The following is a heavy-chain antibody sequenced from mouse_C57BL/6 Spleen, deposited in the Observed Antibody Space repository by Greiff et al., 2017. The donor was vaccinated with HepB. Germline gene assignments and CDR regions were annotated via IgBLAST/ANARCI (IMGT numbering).Heavy chain of an antibody. Sequence: EAKLVESGPGMVKPSQSLSLTCTVTGYSITSGYDWHWIRHFPGNKLEWMGYISYSGSTNYNPSLKSRISITHDTSKNHFFLKLNSVTTEDTATYYCARGNYGSSWFAYWGQGTLVTVSA. CDR2: ISYSGST. J-gene: IGHJ3*01. D-gene: IGHD1-1*01. CDR3: ARGNYGSSWFAY. V-gene: IGHV3-1*01. CDR1: GYSITSGYD.